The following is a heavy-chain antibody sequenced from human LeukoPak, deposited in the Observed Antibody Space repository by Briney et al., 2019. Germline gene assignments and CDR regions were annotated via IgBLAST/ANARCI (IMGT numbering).Heavy chain of an antibody. CDR3: AKPARTDAFDI. D-gene: IGHD1-14*01. J-gene: IGHJ3*02. Sequence: GGSLRLSCAASGFTFNNYAMNWVRQAPGKGLEWVSSISGSGGRTYYADSVKGRFTISRDNSKNTLYLQMNSLRAEDTAGYYCAKPARTDAFDIWGQGTMVTVSS. CDR2: ISGSGGRT. CDR1: GFTFNNYA. V-gene: IGHV3-23*01.